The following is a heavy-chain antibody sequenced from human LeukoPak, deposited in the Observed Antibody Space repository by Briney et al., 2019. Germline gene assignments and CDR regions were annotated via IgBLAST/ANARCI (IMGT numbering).Heavy chain of an antibody. CDR1: GGSITSRTYY. Sequence: PSETLSLTCSVSGGSITSRTYYWGWIRQPPGKGLEWIGSFYYSGSTYYNPSLKSRVTISVDTSENQFSLKLSSVTAADTAVYCCARVSSSNDYGDVGYWGQGALVIVSS. CDR3: ARVSSSNDYGDVGY. V-gene: IGHV4-39*07. CDR2: FYYSGST. D-gene: IGHD4-17*01. J-gene: IGHJ4*02.